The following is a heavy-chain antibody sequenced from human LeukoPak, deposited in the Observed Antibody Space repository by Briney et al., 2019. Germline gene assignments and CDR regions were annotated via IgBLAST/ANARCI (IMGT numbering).Heavy chain of an antibody. CDR2: IYYSGST. CDR3: ADYCSGGSCSYAFDI. J-gene: IGHJ3*02. Sequence: PSETLSLTCTVSGGSISSGDYYWSWIRQPPGKGLEWIGYIYYSGSTCYNPSLKSRVTISVDTSKNQFSLKLSSVTAADTAVYYCADYCSGGSCSYAFDIWGQGTMVTVSS. D-gene: IGHD2-15*01. V-gene: IGHV4-30-4*01. CDR1: GGSISSGDYY.